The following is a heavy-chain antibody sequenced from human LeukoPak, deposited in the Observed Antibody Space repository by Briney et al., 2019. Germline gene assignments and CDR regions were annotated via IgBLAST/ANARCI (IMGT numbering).Heavy chain of an antibody. Sequence: PGGSLRLSCAVSGLSFSSSSMSWVRQAPGKGLEWVAKMREDGTEKYYVDSVKGRFTISRDNAEKSLYLQMNSLRAEDTATYYCATGGALGGYFQYWGQGTLVTVSS. V-gene: IGHV3-7*01. CDR3: ATGGALGGYFQY. CDR1: GLSFSSSS. CDR2: MREDGTEK. J-gene: IGHJ1*01. D-gene: IGHD3-16*01.